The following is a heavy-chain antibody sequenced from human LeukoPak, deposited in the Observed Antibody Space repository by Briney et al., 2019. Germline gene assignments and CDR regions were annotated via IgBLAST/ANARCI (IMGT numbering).Heavy chain of an antibody. D-gene: IGHD3-3*02. CDR2: LYSGSDT. Sequence: GGSLTLSCAASGFSVSLNYMNWVRQAPGKGLEWVSILYSGSDTYYADSVKGRFTISRDSSKNMLFLHMNSLRVEDTVVYYCARVGDHFHWYLDLWGRGTLVTVSS. CDR3: ARVGDHFHWYLDL. J-gene: IGHJ2*01. CDR1: GFSVSLNY. V-gene: IGHV3-53*01.